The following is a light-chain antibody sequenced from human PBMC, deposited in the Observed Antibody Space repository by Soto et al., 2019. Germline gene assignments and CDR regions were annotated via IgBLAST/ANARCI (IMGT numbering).Light chain of an antibody. CDR3: SSYTTSSTLVV. CDR1: SSDVGAYNY. J-gene: IGLJ2*01. Sequence: QSALTQPASVSGSPGQSITISCTGTSSDVGAYNYVSWFQQHPGKAPKLMIYEVSNRPSGVSNRFSGSKSDNTASLTISGLQAEDEADYYCSSYTTSSTLVVFGGGTKLTVL. CDR2: EVS. V-gene: IGLV2-14*01.